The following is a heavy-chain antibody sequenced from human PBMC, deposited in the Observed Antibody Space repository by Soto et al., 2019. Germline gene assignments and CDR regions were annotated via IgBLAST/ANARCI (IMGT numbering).Heavy chain of an antibody. CDR2: ISGSGGST. D-gene: IGHD1-26*01. V-gene: IGHV3-23*01. CDR1: GFTFSSYA. J-gene: IGHJ3*02. Sequence: GGSLRLSCAASGFTFSSYAMSWVRQAPGKGLEWVSAISGSGGSTYYADSVKGRFTISRDNSKNTLYLQMNSLRAEDTAVYYCAKAIGRMYSGSYSDAFDIWGQGTMVTVSS. CDR3: AKAIGRMYSGSYSDAFDI.